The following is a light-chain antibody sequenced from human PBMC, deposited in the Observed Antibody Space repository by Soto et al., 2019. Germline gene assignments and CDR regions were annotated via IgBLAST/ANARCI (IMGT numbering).Light chain of an antibody. CDR2: DVT. V-gene: IGLV2-11*01. J-gene: IGLJ1*01. Sequence: QSALTQPRSVSGSPGQSVTISCTGTSSDVGTYNYVSWYQQHPGKAPRLIMYDVTKWPSVVPDRFSGSKSCNTASLTISGLQAEDEADYSCCSYAGSYTPVFRTGTTVPVL. CDR1: SSDVGTYNY. CDR3: CSYAGSYTPV.